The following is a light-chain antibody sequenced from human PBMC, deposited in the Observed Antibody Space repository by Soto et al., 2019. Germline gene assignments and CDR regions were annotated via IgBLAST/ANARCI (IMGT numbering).Light chain of an antibody. CDR2: EVS. CDR1: SSDVGGYNY. V-gene: IGLV2-8*01. CDR3: SSYAGSSNV. Sequence: QSVLTQPPSASGYPGQSVAISCTGTSSDVGGYNYVSWYQQHPGKAPKLMIYEVSKRPSGVPDRFSGSKSGNTASLTVSGLQAEDVADYYCSSYAGSSNVFGTGTKVTVL. J-gene: IGLJ1*01.